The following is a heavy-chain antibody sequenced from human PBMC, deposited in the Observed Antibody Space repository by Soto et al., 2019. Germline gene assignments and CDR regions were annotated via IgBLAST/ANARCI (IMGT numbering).Heavy chain of an antibody. CDR1: GYSFTSYC. V-gene: IGHV1-18*04. CDR3: TRDARFDDIYTGYFVNDF. Sequence: PGESLKISCKGSGYSFTSYCIGWVRQMPGKGLECMGIIYPGDSERRYSPDNGNTNYAQKFQGRVTMTTDISTSTSYLELRGLTSDDTAVYFCTRDARFDDIYTGYFVNDFWGQGTPVTVSS. CDR2: IYPGDSERRYSPDNGNT. J-gene: IGHJ4*02. D-gene: IGHD3-9*01.